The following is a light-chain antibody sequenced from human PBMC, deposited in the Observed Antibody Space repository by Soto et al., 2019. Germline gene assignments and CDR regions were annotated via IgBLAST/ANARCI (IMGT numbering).Light chain of an antibody. CDR2: KAS. CDR3: QQDNSYS. Sequence: DIQMTQSPSTLSASVGDRVTITCRASQSISSWLAWYQQKPGKAPKLLIYKASSLESGVPSRFSGSGSGTEFTLTISSLQPDDFATYYCQQDNSYSFGQGTKVDNK. CDR1: QSISSW. J-gene: IGKJ1*01. V-gene: IGKV1-5*03.